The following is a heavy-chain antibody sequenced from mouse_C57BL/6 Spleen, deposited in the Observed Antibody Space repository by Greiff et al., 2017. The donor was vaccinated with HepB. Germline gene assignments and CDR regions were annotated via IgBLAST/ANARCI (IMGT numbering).Heavy chain of an antibody. J-gene: IGHJ2*01. CDR3: TRQDTTAYYFDY. Sequence: VQRVESGAELVRPGASVTLSCKASGYTFTDYEMHWVKQTPVHGLEWIGAIDPETGGTAYNQKFKGKAILTADKSSSTAYMELRSLTSEDSAVYYCTRQDTTAYYFDYWGQGTTLTVSS. V-gene: IGHV1-15*01. CDR2: IDPETGGT. CDR1: GYTFTDYE. D-gene: IGHD1-2*01.